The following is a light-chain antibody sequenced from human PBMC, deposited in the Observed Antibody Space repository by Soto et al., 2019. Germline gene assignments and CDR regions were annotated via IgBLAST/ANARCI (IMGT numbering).Light chain of an antibody. J-gene: IGLJ3*02. CDR1: SGSSASNY. CDR3: QSYDSSNLWV. CDR2: EDN. V-gene: IGLV6-57*01. Sequence: NFMLTQPHSVAEYPGKTVTISCTRSSGSSASNYVQWYQQRPGSSPTTVIYEDNQRPSGVPDRFSGSIDSSSNSASLTISGLKTEDEADYYCQSYDSSNLWVFGGGTKLTVL.